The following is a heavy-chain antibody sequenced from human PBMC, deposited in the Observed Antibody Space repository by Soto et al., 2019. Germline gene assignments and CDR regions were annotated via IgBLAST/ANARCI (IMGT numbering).Heavy chain of an antibody. D-gene: IGHD2-8*01. J-gene: IGHJ3*02. Sequence: SETLSLTCTVSGGSTSSYYWSWIRQPAGKGLEWIGRIYSSGNTNYNPSLKSRVTMPVDTSKNQFSLKLSSVTAADTAVYYCARAYNNNGLHAFDIWGQGTMVTVSS. V-gene: IGHV4-4*07. CDR1: GGSTSSYY. CDR3: ARAYNNNGLHAFDI. CDR2: IYSSGNT.